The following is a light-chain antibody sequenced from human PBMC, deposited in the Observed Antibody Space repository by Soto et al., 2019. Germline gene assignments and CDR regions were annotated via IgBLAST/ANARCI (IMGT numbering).Light chain of an antibody. CDR1: SSNIGINT. J-gene: IGLJ1*01. V-gene: IGLV1-44*01. CDR3: FSFTTDWTHV. Sequence: QSVLTQPPSASGTPGQRVTISCSGGSSNIGINTVNWYQQLPGTAPKVLIYTDNERPSGVPDRFSGSKSGTSASLAINGLQTEDEADYFCFSFTTDWTHVFGTGTKVTVL. CDR2: TDN.